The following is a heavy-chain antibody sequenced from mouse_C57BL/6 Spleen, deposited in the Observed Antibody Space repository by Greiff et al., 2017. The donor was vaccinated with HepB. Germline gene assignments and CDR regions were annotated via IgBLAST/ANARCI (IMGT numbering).Heavy chain of an antibody. J-gene: IGHJ1*03. CDR2: IWSDGST. D-gene: IGHD1-1*01. CDR1: GFSLTSYG. CDR3: ARHGGLLREGYFDV. Sequence: VMLVESGPGLVAPSQSLSITCTVSGFSLTSYGVHWVRQPPGKGLEWLVVIWSDGSTTYNSALKSRLSISKDNSKSQVFVKMNSLQTDDTAMYYCARHGGLLREGYFDVWGTGTTVTVSS. V-gene: IGHV2-6-1*01.